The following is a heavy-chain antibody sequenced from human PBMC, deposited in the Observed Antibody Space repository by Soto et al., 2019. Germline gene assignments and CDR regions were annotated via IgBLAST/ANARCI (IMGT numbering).Heavy chain of an antibody. V-gene: IGHV4-59*01. D-gene: IGHD3-10*01. CDR1: GGSITSYY. Sequence: QVQLQESGPGLVKPLETLSLTCTVPGGSITSYYWSWVRQPPGKGLEWIGYIYYNGNLNYNPSLKSRLTISLDKSKNQFSLRLSSVTAADTAVYYCATGRVYFGSEYWGQGTLVTVSS. CDR2: IYYNGNL. J-gene: IGHJ4*02. CDR3: ATGRVYFGSEY.